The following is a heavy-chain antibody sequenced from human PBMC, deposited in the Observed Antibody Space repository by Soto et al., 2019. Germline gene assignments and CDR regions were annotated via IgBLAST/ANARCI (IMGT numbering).Heavy chain of an antibody. Sequence: ASVKVSCKVSGSRFSNYVISWVRQAPGHGLEWLGRIIPIFNSTKYAQSFQGRVTITADKSTSTASLELSSLRSDDTAVYYCAREGRGKKAGYNGLVSLGYWGQGTLVTVSS. CDR2: IIPIFNST. CDR3: AREGRGKKAGYNGLVSLGY. CDR1: GSRFSNYV. D-gene: IGHD2-2*02. J-gene: IGHJ4*02. V-gene: IGHV1-69*06.